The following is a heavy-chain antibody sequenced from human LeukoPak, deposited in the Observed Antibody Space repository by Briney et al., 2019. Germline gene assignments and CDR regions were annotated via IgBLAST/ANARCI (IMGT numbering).Heavy chain of an antibody. CDR1: GFTFSDYY. CDR3: AREPREKWEPPMDV. J-gene: IGHJ6*03. V-gene: IGHV3-11*04. D-gene: IGHD1-26*01. CDR2: ISSSGSTI. Sequence: GGSPRLSRAASGFTFSDYYMSWIRQAPGKGLEWVSYISSSGSTIYYADSVKGRFTISGDNAKSSLYLQMNSLRAEDTAVYYCAREPREKWEPPMDVWGKGTTVTVSS.